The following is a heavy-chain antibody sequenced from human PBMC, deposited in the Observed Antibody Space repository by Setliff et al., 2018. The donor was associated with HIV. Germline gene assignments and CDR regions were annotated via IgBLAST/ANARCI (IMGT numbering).Heavy chain of an antibody. CDR1: GDTFTSYV. V-gene: IGHV1-69*06. Sequence: GASVKVSCKASGDTFTSYVISWVRQAPGQGLEWMGGIVLMSNTADYAPKFQGQVTISVDKTMRTAYLQWSSLKASDTAIYYCARGSSSVNYYHYGLDVWGQGTTVTVSS. CDR3: ARGSSSVNYYHYGLDV. CDR2: IVLMSNTA. J-gene: IGHJ6*02. D-gene: IGHD3-10*01.